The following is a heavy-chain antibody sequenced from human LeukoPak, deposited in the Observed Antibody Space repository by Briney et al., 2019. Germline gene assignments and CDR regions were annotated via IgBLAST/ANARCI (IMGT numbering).Heavy chain of an antibody. D-gene: IGHD2-15*01. CDR3: ANLVVVVPAALGYCSGGSCLKAFDI. J-gene: IGHJ3*02. Sequence: GGSLRLSCAASGFTFSSYGMHWVRQAPGKGLEWVAVISYDGSNKYYADSVKGRFTISRDNSKNTLYLKMNSLRAEDTAVYYCANLVVVVPAALGYCSGGSCLKAFDIWGQGTMVTVSS. CDR2: ISYDGSNK. CDR1: GFTFSSYG. V-gene: IGHV3-30*18.